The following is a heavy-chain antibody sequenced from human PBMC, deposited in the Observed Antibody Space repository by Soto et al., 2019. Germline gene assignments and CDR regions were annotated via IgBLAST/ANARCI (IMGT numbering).Heavy chain of an antibody. V-gene: IGHV3-23*01. J-gene: IGHJ4*02. CDR2: ISGSGGST. Sequence: GGSLRLSCAASGFTFSSYAMSWVRQAPGKGLEWVSAISGSGGSTYYADSVKGRFTISRDNSKNTLYLQMNSLRAEDTAVYYCAKDGCGSTSCPHVDYFDYWGQGTLVTVSS. D-gene: IGHD2-2*01. CDR1: GFTFSSYA. CDR3: AKDGCGSTSCPHVDYFDY.